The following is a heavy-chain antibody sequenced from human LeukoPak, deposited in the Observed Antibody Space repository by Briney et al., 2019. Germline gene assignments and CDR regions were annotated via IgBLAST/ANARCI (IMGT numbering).Heavy chain of an antibody. CDR1: GGSISSGGYS. D-gene: IGHD5-24*01. CDR3: ARDGGWLQFELQY. CDR2: IHRSGST. V-gene: IGHV4-30-2*01. J-gene: IGHJ4*02. Sequence: SETLSLTCTVSGGSISSGGYSWNWIRQPPGKGLEWIGYIHRSGSTLYNPSLMSRVRISMDTSKNQFSLTLSSVTAADTAVYYCARDGGWLQFELQYWGQGAQITVSS.